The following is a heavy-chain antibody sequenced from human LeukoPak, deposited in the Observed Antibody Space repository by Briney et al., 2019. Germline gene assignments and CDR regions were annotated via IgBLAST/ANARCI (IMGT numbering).Heavy chain of an antibody. CDR2: ISSTSSTI. Sequence: PGGSLRLSCAASGFTFSSYWMSWVRQAPGKGLDWVSYISSTSSTIYYTDSVKGRFSISRDNAKKSLYLEMNSLRAEDTAVYFCATIPAASGFYFDYWGQGTLVTVSS. V-gene: IGHV3-48*04. J-gene: IGHJ4*02. CDR1: GFTFSSYW. D-gene: IGHD6-13*01. CDR3: ATIPAASGFYFDY.